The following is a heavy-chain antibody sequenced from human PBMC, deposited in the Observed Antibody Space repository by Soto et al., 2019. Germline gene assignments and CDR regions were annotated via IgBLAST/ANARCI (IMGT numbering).Heavy chain of an antibody. V-gene: IGHV4-39*01. Sequence: QLQLQESGPGLVKPSETLSLTCTVSGGSISSSSYYWGWIRQPPGKGLEWIGSIYYSGSTYYNPSLKSRVTISAHTSKNQFSRKLSSVPAADTPVYYCARPVVPSGSGYFDYWGPGTLVTVSS. J-gene: IGHJ4*02. CDR2: IYYSGST. D-gene: IGHD3-10*01. CDR1: GGSISSSSYY. CDR3: ARPVVPSGSGYFDY.